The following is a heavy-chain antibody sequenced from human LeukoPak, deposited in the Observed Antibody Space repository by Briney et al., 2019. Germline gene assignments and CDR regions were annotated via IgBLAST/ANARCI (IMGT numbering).Heavy chain of an antibody. CDR1: GFTFSSYS. CDR2: ISSSSSYI. J-gene: IGHJ6*03. V-gene: IGHV3-21*01. Sequence: PGGSLRLSCAASGFTFSSYSMNWVRQAPGKGLEWVSSISSSSSYIYYADSVKGRFTISRDNAKNSLYLQMNSLRAEDTAVYYCARGVGLDYYYYMDVWGKGTTVTVSS. D-gene: IGHD2-2*03. CDR3: ARGVGLDYYYYMDV.